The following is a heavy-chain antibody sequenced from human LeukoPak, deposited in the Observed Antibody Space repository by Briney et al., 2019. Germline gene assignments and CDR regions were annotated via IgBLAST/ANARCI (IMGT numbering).Heavy chain of an antibody. V-gene: IGHV4-34*01. J-gene: IGHJ4*02. CDR2: INHSGST. D-gene: IGHD3-3*01. Sequence: PETLSLTCAVYGGSFSGYYWSWIRQPPGKGLEWIGEINHSGSTNYNPSLKSRVTISVDTSKNQFSLKLSSVTAADTAVYYCARGRRTIFGVVIRAGFDYWGQGTLVTVSS. CDR3: ARGRRTIFGVVIRAGFDY. CDR1: GGSFSGYY.